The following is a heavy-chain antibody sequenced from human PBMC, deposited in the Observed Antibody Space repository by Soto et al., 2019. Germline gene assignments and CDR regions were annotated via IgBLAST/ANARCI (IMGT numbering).Heavy chain of an antibody. CDR3: GTLGSITIFGVVTRPDYGMDV. CDR1: GYTFTSYY. D-gene: IGHD3-3*01. CDR2: INPSGGST. J-gene: IGHJ6*02. V-gene: IGHV1-46*01. Sequence: ASVKVSCKASGYTFTSYYMHWVRQAPGQGLEWMGIINPSGGSTSYAQKFQGRVTMTRDTSTSTVYMELSSLRSEDTAVYYCGTLGSITIFGVVTRPDYGMDVWGQGTTVTVSS.